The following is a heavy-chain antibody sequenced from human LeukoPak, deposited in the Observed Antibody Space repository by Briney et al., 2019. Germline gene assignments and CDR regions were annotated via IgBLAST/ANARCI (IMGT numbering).Heavy chain of an antibody. J-gene: IGHJ3*02. CDR1: GFTFDDYG. D-gene: IGHD2-15*01. Sequence: GGSLRLSCAASGFTFDDYGMSWVRQARGKGLEWGSGINWNCGITGYADSVKCRFTISRDNLKNSLYLQMNSLRAEDTALYYCARDCSGGSCYDAFDIWGQETMVTVSS. CDR3: ARDCSGGSCYDAFDI. V-gene: IGHV3-20*04. CDR2: INWNCGIT.